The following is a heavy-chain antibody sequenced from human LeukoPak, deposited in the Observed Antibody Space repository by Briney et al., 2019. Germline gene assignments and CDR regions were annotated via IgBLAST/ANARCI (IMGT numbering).Heavy chain of an antibody. Sequence: SETLSLTCAVSNDSISSVGYSWSWIRQPPGKGLEWIGFIYRSGNTYYTPSLKSRVTTSVDTSKNQFSLKLSSVTAADTAVYYCARSNAYDAFDIWGQGTMVTVSS. CDR1: NDSISSVGYS. J-gene: IGHJ3*02. CDR3: ARSNAYDAFDI. D-gene: IGHD1-1*01. V-gene: IGHV4-30-2*02. CDR2: IYRSGNT.